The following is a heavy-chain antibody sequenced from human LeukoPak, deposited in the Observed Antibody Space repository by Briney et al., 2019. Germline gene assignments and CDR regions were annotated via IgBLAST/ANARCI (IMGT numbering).Heavy chain of an antibody. Sequence: GGSLRLSCAASRFTFSDSSMNWVRQAPGKGLEWISYISSTSTIIYYADSVKGRFTISRDNAKNSMYPQMNSLRAEDTAVYYCVREPSQGAFDIWGQGTMVTVSS. CDR1: RFTFSDSS. CDR2: ISSTSTII. CDR3: VREPSQGAFDI. J-gene: IGHJ3*02. V-gene: IGHV3-48*01.